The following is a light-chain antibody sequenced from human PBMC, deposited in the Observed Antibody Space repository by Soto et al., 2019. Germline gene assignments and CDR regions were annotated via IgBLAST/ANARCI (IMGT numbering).Light chain of an antibody. Sequence: SYELTQPPSVSVSPGQTASITCSGDKLGDKYACWYQQKPGQYPVLVIYQDSKRPSGIPERFSGSNSGNTATLTISGTQAMDEADYYCQAWDSSTRNYVFGTGTKLTVL. J-gene: IGLJ1*01. CDR3: QAWDSSTRNYV. CDR1: KLGDKY. V-gene: IGLV3-1*01. CDR2: QDS.